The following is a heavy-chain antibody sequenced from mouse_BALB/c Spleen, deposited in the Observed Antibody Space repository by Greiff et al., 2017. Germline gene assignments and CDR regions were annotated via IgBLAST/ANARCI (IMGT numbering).Heavy chain of an antibody. CDR3: ARGYYDYFAY. J-gene: IGHJ2*01. V-gene: IGHV5-4*02. CDR2: ISDGGSYT. Sequence: EVKVVESGGGLVKPGGSLKLSCAASGFTFSDYYRYWVRQTPEKRLEWVATISDGGSYTYYPDSVKGRFTISRDNAKNNLYLQMSSLKSEDTAMYYCARGYYDYFAYWGQGTTLTVSS. CDR1: GFTFSDYY. D-gene: IGHD2-4*01.